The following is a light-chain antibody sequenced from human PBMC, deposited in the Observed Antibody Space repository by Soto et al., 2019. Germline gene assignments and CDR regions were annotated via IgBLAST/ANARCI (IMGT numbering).Light chain of an antibody. Sequence: QSALTQPASFSGAPGQSITISCTGTSSDVGSYNLVSWYQQHPGKAPKLMIYEVSKRPSGVSNRFSGSKSGNTASLTISGLQAEDEADYYCCSYAGSSTPYVFGTGTKLTVL. CDR2: EVS. J-gene: IGLJ1*01. CDR3: CSYAGSSTPYV. CDR1: SSDVGSYNL. V-gene: IGLV2-23*02.